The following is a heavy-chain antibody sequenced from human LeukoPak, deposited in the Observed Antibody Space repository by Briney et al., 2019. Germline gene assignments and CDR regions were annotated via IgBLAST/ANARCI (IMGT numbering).Heavy chain of an antibody. CDR2: ISGSGGST. D-gene: IGHD3-22*01. V-gene: IGHV3-23*01. Sequence: GGSLRLSCAASGFTFSSYAMSWVRQAPGKGLEWVSAISGSGGSTYYADSVKGRFTISRDNSKNTLYLQMNSLRAEDTAVYYCAKDPRRYYDSSGYYYFDYGGQGTRVTVSS. CDR1: GFTFSSYA. J-gene: IGHJ4*02. CDR3: AKDPRRYYDSSGYYYFDY.